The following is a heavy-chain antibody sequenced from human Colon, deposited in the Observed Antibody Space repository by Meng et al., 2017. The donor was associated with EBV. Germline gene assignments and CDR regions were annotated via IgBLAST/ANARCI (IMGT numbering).Heavy chain of an antibody. CDR2: TTSSTPT. Sequence: QPHLRASCPRSAKACVTLSLPCIFFGGSRSGNGAYLSWIRPPPGNGAGWIGCTTSSTPTSNTPSPKSRVTMSVDTSKNQFSLNLNSVTAADTAVYYCARGPGGSYYLYYFDYWGQGPLVTVSS. D-gene: IGHD1-26*01. V-gene: IGHV4-39*07. CDR1: GGSRSGNGAY. J-gene: IGHJ4*02. CDR3: ARGPGGSYYLYYFDY.